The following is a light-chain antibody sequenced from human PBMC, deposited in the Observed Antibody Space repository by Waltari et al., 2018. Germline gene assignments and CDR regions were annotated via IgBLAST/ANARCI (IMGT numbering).Light chain of an antibody. CDR2: GAS. J-gene: IGKJ4*01. CDR3: QQYNNWPLT. V-gene: IGKV3-15*01. CDR1: QSVSSN. Sequence: ETGMTQSPDTLSVSAGERATLSCRASQSVSSNLAWYQHKPGQAPRLLIYGASIRATGIPARFGGSGSGTEFTLTISSLQSEDFAVYYCQQYNNWPLTFGGGTKVEIK.